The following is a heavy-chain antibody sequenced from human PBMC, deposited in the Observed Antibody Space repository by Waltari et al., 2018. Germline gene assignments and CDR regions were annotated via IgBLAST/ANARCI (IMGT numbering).Heavy chain of an antibody. J-gene: IGHJ5*02. CDR2: INAGNGNT. CDR1: GYTFTSYA. V-gene: IGHV1-3*01. Sequence: GKKPGASVKVSCKASGYTFTSYAMHWVRQAPGQRLEWMGWINAGNGNTKYSQKFQGRVTITRDTSASTAYMELSSLRSEDTAVYYYASSTARYCTNGVCNWFDPWGQGTLVTDSS. D-gene: IGHD2-8*01. CDR3: ASSTARYCTNGVCNWFDP.